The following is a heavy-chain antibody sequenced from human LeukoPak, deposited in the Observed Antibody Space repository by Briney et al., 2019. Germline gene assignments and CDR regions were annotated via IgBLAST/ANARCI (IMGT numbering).Heavy chain of an antibody. J-gene: IGHJ5*02. Sequence: GGSLRLSCAASGFSFSSYAMHWVRQAPGKGLEWVAFIRYDGSDKYYADSVKGRFTISRDNSKNTLYLQMNGLRAEDTAVYYCAHPTEYSSSWYGNWFDPWGQGTLVTVSS. D-gene: IGHD6-13*01. CDR2: IRYDGSDK. V-gene: IGHV3-30*02. CDR1: GFSFSSYA. CDR3: AHPTEYSSSWYGNWFDP.